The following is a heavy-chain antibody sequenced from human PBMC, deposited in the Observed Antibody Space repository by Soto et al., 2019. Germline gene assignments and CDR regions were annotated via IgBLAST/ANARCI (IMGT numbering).Heavy chain of an antibody. CDR2: IYYSGTT. V-gene: IGHV4-59*04. CDR1: GGSLSSYY. CDR3: ARRETQGPIDS. J-gene: IGHJ4*02. Sequence: SETLSLTCTVSGGSLSSYYWGWIRQPPGKGLEWIGYIYYSGTTYYNPSLKSRVTMSVDTSKNQFCLKLTSVTAVDTAVYYCARRETQGPIDSWGQGTLVTVS. D-gene: IGHD1-26*01.